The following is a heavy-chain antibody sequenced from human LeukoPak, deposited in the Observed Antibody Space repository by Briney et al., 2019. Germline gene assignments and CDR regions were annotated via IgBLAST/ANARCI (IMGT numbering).Heavy chain of an antibody. CDR1: GFTINNYA. D-gene: IGHD3-22*01. CDR3: AKYDSFDHYYDSSGRFDF. CDR2: ISHSGGST. Sequence: GGSLRLSCAASGFTINNYAMHWVRQAPGKGLEWVSTISHSGGSTYYADSVRGRFTISRDNSKNTLFLQMNSLRAEDTAVYYCAKYDSFDHYYDSSGRFDFWGQGTLVTVSS. V-gene: IGHV3-23*01. J-gene: IGHJ4*02.